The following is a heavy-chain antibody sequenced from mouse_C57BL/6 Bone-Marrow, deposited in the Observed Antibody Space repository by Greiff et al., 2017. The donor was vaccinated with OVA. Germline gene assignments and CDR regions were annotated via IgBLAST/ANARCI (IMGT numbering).Heavy chain of an antibody. D-gene: IGHD6-2*01. Sequence: DVKLQESGGGLVQPGGSMKLSCVASGFTFSNYWMNWVRQSPEKGLEWVAQIRLKSDNYATHYAESVKGRFTISRDDSKSSVYLQMNNLRAEDTGIYYCTGPLSLGWYFDVWGTGTTVTVSS. V-gene: IGHV6-3*01. CDR2: IRLKSDNYAT. CDR3: TGPLSLGWYFDV. CDR1: GFTFSNYW. J-gene: IGHJ1*03.